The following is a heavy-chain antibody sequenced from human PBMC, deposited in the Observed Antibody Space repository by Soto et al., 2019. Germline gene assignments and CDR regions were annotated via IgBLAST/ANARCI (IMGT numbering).Heavy chain of an antibody. CDR3: ASWDSSGYGLFDY. CDR2: IIPIFGTA. D-gene: IGHD3-22*01. V-gene: IGHV1-69*13. Sequence: SVKVSCKASGGTFSSYAISWVRQAPGQGLEWMGGIIPIFGTANYAQKFQGRVTITADESTSTAYMELSSLRSEDTAVYYCASWDSSGYGLFDYWGQGTLVTVSS. CDR1: GGTFSSYA. J-gene: IGHJ4*02.